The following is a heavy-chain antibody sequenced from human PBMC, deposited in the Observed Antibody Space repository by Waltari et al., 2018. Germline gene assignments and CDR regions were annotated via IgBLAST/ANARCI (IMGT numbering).Heavy chain of an antibody. D-gene: IGHD3-3*01. Sequence: QVQLVQSGAAVTKSGAPVTVSCQASAYTSTASFFHWVRQAPGQGLARMGRINPNSGDTSYAQRFQGRVTMTGDTSITTAYMELTGLRSDDTAIYYCARSGGGTTTFGVAEWGQGSLVTVS. CDR3: ARSGGGTTTFGVAE. J-gene: IGHJ4*02. V-gene: IGHV1-2*06. CDR2: INPNSGDT. CDR1: AYTSTASF.